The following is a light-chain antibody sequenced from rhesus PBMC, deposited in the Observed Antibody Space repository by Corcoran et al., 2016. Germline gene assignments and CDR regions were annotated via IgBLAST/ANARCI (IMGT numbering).Light chain of an antibody. Sequence: DIQMTQSPSSLSASVGDRVTITCRASENVNIYLNWYQQKPGKAPKLLIYKASTLQSGVPSRFSGSGSGTEYTFTISSLQPEDVATYYCQHGYGTPLTFGGGTKVEIK. CDR1: ENVNIY. V-gene: IGKV1-74*01. J-gene: IGKJ4*01. CDR2: KAS. CDR3: QHGYGTPLT.